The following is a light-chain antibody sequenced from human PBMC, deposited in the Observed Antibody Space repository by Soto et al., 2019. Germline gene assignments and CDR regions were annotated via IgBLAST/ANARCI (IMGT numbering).Light chain of an antibody. CDR3: SSYTSSFYV. Sequence: QSALTQPASVSGSPGQSITISCTGTSSDVGGYNYVSWYQQHPGKAPKLMIYEVSNRPSGVSNRFSGSQSGNTASLTISGLQAEDEADYYCSSYTSSFYVFGTVTKLTVL. CDR1: SSDVGGYNY. J-gene: IGLJ1*01. CDR2: EVS. V-gene: IGLV2-14*01.